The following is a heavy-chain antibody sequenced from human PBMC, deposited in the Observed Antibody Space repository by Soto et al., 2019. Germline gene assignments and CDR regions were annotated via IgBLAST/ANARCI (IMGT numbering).Heavy chain of an antibody. J-gene: IGHJ6*02. CDR1: GFTFSNYA. D-gene: IGHD1-26*01. CDR2: ISGSGGST. V-gene: IGHV3-23*01. CDR3: ATYSGNYERYGVYYGMDV. Sequence: GGSLRLSCAASGFTFSNYAISWVRQAPGKGLEWVSSISGSGGSTYYADSVKGRFTISRDKSKNTLYLQMNSLRAEDTAVYYCATYSGNYERYGVYYGMDVWGQGTTVTVS.